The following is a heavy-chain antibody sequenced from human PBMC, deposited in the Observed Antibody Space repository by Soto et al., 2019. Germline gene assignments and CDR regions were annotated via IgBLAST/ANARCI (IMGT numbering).Heavy chain of an antibody. CDR1: GGTFSSYT. CDR2: IIPILGIA. J-gene: IGHJ4*02. Sequence: SVKVSCKASGGTFSSYTISWVRQAPGQGLEWTGRIIPILGIANYAQKFQGRVTITADKSTSTAYMELSSLRSEDTAVYYCARDYDILTGEFDYWGQGTLVTVSS. D-gene: IGHD3-9*01. CDR3: ARDYDILTGEFDY. V-gene: IGHV1-69*04.